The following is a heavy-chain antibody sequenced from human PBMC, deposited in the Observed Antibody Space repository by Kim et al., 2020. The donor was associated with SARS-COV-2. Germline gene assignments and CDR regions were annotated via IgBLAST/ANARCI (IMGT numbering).Heavy chain of an antibody. D-gene: IGHD6-19*01. V-gene: IGHV3-9*01. J-gene: IGHJ4*02. CDR3: AKDTGYSSGGIDY. Sequence: YADAVKGRFTISRDNAKNSLSLQMNSLRAEDTALYYCAKDTGYSSGGIDYWGQGTLVTVSS.